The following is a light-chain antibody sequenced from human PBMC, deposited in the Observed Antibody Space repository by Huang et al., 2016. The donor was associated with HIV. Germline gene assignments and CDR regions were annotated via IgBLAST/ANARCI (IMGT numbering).Light chain of an antibody. CDR3: QQYKKWPRT. CDR1: QSVTGN. CDR2: GAS. Sequence: EIVMTQSPATLSVSPGERATLSCRASQSVTGNLAWYQHKPGQPPRLLIYGASTRAAGAADRFNASGSGTEFTLTINSLQSEDFAVYYCQQYKKWPRTFGPGTKVDVK. V-gene: IGKV3-15*01. J-gene: IGKJ3*01.